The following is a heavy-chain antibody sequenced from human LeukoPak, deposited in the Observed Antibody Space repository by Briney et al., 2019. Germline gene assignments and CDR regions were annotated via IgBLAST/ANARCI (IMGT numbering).Heavy chain of an antibody. CDR2: IYYSGST. CDR1: GGSISSSSYY. V-gene: IGHV4-39*07. CDR3: ARVRYCSTTSCP. J-gene: IGHJ5*02. Sequence: SETLSLTCTVSGGSISSSSYYWGWIRQPPGKGLEWIGSIYYSGSTYYNPSLKSRVTISVDTSKNQFSLKLSSVTAADTAVYYCARVRYCSTTSCPWGQGTLVTVSS. D-gene: IGHD2-2*01.